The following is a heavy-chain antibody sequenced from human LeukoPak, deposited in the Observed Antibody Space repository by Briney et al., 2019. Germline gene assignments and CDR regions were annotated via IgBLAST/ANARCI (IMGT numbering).Heavy chain of an antibody. CDR1: GFTVSSNY. J-gene: IGHJ4*02. D-gene: IGHD3-9*01. CDR3: ARTYYDILTGYYLDY. CDR2: IYSGGST. Sequence: GGSLRLSCAASGFTVSSNYMSWVRQAPGKGLEWVSVIYSGGSTYYADSVKGRFTISRDNSKNTLYLQMNSLRAKDTAVYYCARTYYDILTGYYLDYWGQGTLVTVSS. V-gene: IGHV3-66*01.